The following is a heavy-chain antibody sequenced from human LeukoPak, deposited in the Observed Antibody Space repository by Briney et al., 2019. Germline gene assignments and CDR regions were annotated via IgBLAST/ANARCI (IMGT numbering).Heavy chain of an antibody. D-gene: IGHD3-3*01. J-gene: IGHJ6*02. Sequence: GVSLRRSCAASGFTFSSYDMHWVRQAAGKGLEWVSAIGTAGDTYYPGSVKGRFTISRENAKNSLYLQMNSLRAEDTAVYYCARSLRFLEWFGSYYYGMDVWGQGTTVTVSS. CDR3: ARSLRFLEWFGSYYYGMDV. V-gene: IGHV3-13*01. CDR2: IGTAGDT. CDR1: GFTFSSYD.